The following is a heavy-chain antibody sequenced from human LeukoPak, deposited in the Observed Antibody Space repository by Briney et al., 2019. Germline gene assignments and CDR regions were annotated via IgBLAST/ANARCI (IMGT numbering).Heavy chain of an antibody. CDR1: GFTFSSYW. J-gene: IGHJ5*02. Sequence: GGSLRLSCAASGFTFSSYWMHWVRQAPGRGLVWVSRIKSDGSSTNYADSVKGRFTISRDNAKNTLSLQMNSLRAEDTAVYYCAASQGPNWFDPWGQGTLVTISS. CDR3: AASQGPNWFDP. V-gene: IGHV3-74*01. CDR2: IKSDGSST.